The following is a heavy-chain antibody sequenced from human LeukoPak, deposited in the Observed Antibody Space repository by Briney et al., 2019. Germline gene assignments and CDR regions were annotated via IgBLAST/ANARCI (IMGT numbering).Heavy chain of an antibody. Sequence: SVKVSCKASGGTFSSYAISWVRQAPGQGLEWMGGIIPIFGTANYAQKFQGRVTITADKSTSTAYMELSSLRSEDTAVYYCARVSQGGSYDFYFDYWGQGTLVTVSS. CDR1: GGTFSSYA. J-gene: IGHJ4*02. CDR2: IIPIFGTA. D-gene: IGHD1-26*01. V-gene: IGHV1-69*06. CDR3: ARVSQGGSYDFYFDY.